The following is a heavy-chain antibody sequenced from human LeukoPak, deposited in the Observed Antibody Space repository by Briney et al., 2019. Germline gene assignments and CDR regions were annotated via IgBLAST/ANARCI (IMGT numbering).Heavy chain of an antibody. CDR2: INHSGST. CDR1: GGSFSGYY. Sequence: SETLSLTCAVYGGSFSGYYWSWIRQPPGKGLEWIGEINHSGSTNYNPSLKSRVTISVDTSKNQFSLKLSSVTAADTAVYYCAGGVRGVSYFDYWGQGTLVTVSS. CDR3: AGGVRGVSYFDY. D-gene: IGHD3-10*01. J-gene: IGHJ4*02. V-gene: IGHV4-34*01.